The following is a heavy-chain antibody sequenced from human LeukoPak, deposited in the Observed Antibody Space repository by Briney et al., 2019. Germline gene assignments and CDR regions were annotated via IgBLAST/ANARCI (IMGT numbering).Heavy chain of an antibody. Sequence: GGSLRLSCAASGFTFSSYAMHWVRQAPGKGLEWVAVISYDGSNKYYADSVKGRFTISRDNSKNTLYLQMNSLRAEDTAVYYCVAVAGIGWFDPWGQGTLVTVSS. CDR2: ISYDGSNK. CDR1: GFTFSSYA. V-gene: IGHV3-30-3*01. J-gene: IGHJ5*02. D-gene: IGHD6-19*01. CDR3: VAVAGIGWFDP.